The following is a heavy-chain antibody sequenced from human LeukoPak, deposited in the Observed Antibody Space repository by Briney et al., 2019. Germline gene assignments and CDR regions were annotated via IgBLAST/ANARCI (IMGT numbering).Heavy chain of an antibody. Sequence: GGSLRLSCAASRFTFSSYAMHWVRQAPGKGLEWVTVISYDGSDKYYADSVKGRFTISRDNSKNTLYLQMNSLRPEDTAVYYCARGNYYDSSGYLGVLYYGMDVWGQGTTVTVSS. CDR1: RFTFSSYA. J-gene: IGHJ6*02. D-gene: IGHD3-22*01. CDR2: ISYDGSDK. CDR3: ARGNYYDSSGYLGVLYYGMDV. V-gene: IGHV3-30*04.